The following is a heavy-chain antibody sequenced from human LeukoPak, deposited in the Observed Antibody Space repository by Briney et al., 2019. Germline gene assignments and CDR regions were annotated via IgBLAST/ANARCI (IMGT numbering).Heavy chain of an antibody. Sequence: SVKVSCKATGYIFTNYGITWVRQAPGQGLEWMGRIIPILGMANYAQKFQGRVTITADKSTSTAYMELSSLRSEDTAVYYCARVREAYYYDSSGPPDYWGQGTLVTVSS. CDR3: ARVREAYYYDSSGPPDY. D-gene: IGHD3-22*01. V-gene: IGHV1-69*04. J-gene: IGHJ4*02. CDR2: IIPILGMA. CDR1: GYIFTNYG.